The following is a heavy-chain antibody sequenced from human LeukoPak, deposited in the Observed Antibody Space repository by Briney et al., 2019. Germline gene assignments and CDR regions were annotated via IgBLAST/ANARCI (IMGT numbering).Heavy chain of an antibody. V-gene: IGHV4-39*07. CDR1: GGSISSSSYY. CDR2: IYYSGSS. CDR3: ARAYCSSTSCYLYSGSHGGPYYFDY. Sequence: PSETLSLTCTVSGGSISSSSYYWGWIRQPPGKGLEWIGSIYYSGSSYYNPSLKSRVTISVDTSKNQFSLKLSSVTAADTAVYYCARAYCSSTSCYLYSGSHGGPYYFDYWGQGTLVTVSS. D-gene: IGHD2-2*01. J-gene: IGHJ4*02.